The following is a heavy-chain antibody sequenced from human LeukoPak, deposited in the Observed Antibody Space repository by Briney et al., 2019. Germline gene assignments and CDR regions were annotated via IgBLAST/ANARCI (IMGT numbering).Heavy chain of an antibody. V-gene: IGHV4-39*01. CDR2: IYYSGST. D-gene: IGHD3/OR15-3a*01. Sequence: PSETLSLTCTVSGDSISSSYYYWGWIRQPPGKGLEWIRSIYYSGSTYYNPSLKSRVTISVDTSKNQFSLKLRSVTAADTAVYYCERHFGTWGQGTLVTVS. CDR3: ERHFGT. CDR1: GDSISSSYYY. J-gene: IGHJ4*02.